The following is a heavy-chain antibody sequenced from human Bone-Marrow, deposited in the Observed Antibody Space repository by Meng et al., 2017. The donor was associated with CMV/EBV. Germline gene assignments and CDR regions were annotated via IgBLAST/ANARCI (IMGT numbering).Heavy chain of an antibody. J-gene: IGHJ4*02. CDR2: IYPGDSDT. CDR1: GYSFTSYW. Sequence: GESLKISCTGSGYSFTSYWIGWVRQIPGKGLEWMGIIYPGDSDTRYNPSFRGQVIISIDKSISTAYLQWSSLKASDTAIYYCAKAPIYITGTVFDYWGQGTLVTVSS. D-gene: IGHD1-20*01. CDR3: AKAPIYITGTVFDY. V-gene: IGHV5-51*01.